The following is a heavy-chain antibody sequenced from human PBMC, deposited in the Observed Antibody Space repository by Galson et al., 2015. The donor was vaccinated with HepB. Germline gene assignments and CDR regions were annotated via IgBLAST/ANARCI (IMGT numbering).Heavy chain of an antibody. CDR1: GFTFSSYA. V-gene: IGHV3-23*01. Sequence: SLRLSCAASGFTFSSYAMSWVRQAPGKGLEWVSAISGSGGSTYYADSVKGRFTISRDNSKNTLYLQMNSLRAEDTAVYYCAKDVLPQYYYDSSGYNDAFDIWGQGTMVTVSS. CDR2: ISGSGGST. CDR3: AKDVLPQYYYDSSGYNDAFDI. J-gene: IGHJ3*02. D-gene: IGHD3-22*01.